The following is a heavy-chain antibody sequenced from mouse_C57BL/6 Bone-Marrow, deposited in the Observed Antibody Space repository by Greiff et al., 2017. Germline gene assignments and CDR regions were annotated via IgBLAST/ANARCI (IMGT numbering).Heavy chain of an antibody. Sequence: EVKVVESGGGLVQSGRSLRLSCATSGFTFSDFYMEWVRQAPGKGLEWIAASRNKANDYTTEYSASVKGRFIVSRDTSQSILYLQMNALRAEDTAIEYGARDAGVEYFDVGGTGTAITVTP. V-gene: IGHV7-1*01. CDR2: SRNKANDYTT. J-gene: IGHJ1*03. CDR1: GFTFSDFY. CDR3: ARDAGVEYFDV.